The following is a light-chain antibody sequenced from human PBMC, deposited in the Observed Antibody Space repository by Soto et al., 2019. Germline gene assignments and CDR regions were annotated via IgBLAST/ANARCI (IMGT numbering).Light chain of an antibody. J-gene: IGLJ1*01. Sequence: QSVLTQPPSASGSPGQSVTISCTGTSSDVGGYNYVSWYQQHPGTAPKLIIYEVNKRPSGVPDRFSGSKSGTSASLAISGLRSEDEADYYCAAWDDSLSGSYVFGTGTKVTVL. CDR3: AAWDDSLSGSYV. V-gene: IGLV2-8*01. CDR2: EVN. CDR1: SSDVGGYNY.